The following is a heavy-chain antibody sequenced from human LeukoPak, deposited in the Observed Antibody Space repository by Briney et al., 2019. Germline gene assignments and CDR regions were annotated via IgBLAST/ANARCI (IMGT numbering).Heavy chain of an antibody. Sequence: GGSLRLSCAASGFTFSSYSMNWVRQAPGKGLEWVSYISSSSSTIYYADSVKGRFTISRDNAKNSLYLQMNSLRAEDTAVYYCASSMGYYYDSSGYYRDYWGQGTLVTVSS. CDR3: ASSMGYYYDSSGYYRDY. CDR1: GFTFSSYS. J-gene: IGHJ4*02. V-gene: IGHV3-48*04. D-gene: IGHD3-22*01. CDR2: ISSSSSTI.